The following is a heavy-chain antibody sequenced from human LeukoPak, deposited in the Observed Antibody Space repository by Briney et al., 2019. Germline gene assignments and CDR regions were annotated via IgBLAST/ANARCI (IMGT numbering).Heavy chain of an antibody. Sequence: GGSLRLSCAASGFTVSSNYMSWVHQAPGKGLEWVSVIYSGGSTYYADSVKGRFTISRDNSKNTLYLQMNSLRAEDTAVYYCARDRGRIAARPNAFDIWGQGTMVTVSS. J-gene: IGHJ3*02. CDR2: IYSGGST. D-gene: IGHD6-6*01. CDR3: ARDRGRIAARPNAFDI. CDR1: GFTVSSNY. V-gene: IGHV3-66*01.